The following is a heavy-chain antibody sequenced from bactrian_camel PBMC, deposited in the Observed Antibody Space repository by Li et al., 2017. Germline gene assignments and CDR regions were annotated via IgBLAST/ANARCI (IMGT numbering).Heavy chain of an antibody. CDR1: AETFNGNC. D-gene: IGHD2*01. V-gene: IGHV3S1*01. CDR2: IYTANERT. J-gene: IGHJ4*01. Sequence: HVQLVESGGGSVQSGGSLTLSCATDAETFNGNCLGWFRQTPGKGREGVAAIYTANERTLYDNSVKGRFTISQDSAKNTIYLQMDNLKPEDSAMYYCAAGGTRYCGYYTDSRTPDYWGQGTQVTVSS. CDR3: AAGGTRYCGYYTDSRTPDY.